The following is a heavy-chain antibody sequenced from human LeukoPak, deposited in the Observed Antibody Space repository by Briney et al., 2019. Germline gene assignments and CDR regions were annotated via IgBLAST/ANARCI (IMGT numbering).Heavy chain of an antibody. CDR2: MNPNSGNT. D-gene: IGHD6-13*01. CDR3: ARGLWIAAAGTIIGY. J-gene: IGHJ4*02. Sequence: VASVKVSCKASGYTFTSYDINWVRQATGQGLEWMGWMNPNSGNTGYAQKFQGRVTMTRNTSISTAYMELSSLRSEDTAVYYCARGLWIAAAGTIIGYWGQGTLVTVSS. V-gene: IGHV1-8*01. CDR1: GYTFTSYD.